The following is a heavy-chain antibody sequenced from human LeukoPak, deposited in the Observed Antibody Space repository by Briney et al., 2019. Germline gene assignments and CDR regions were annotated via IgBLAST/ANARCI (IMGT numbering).Heavy chain of an antibody. V-gene: IGHV3-7*01. Sequence: PGGSLRLSCAASGFTFSSYWMSWVCQAPGKGLEWVASIKEDGGETNYLDSVKGRFTISRDNAKNSLYLQMNSLRAEDTAVYYCARATASNWFDPWGQGTLVPVSS. CDR1: GFTFSSYW. CDR2: IKEDGGET. CDR3: ARATASNWFDP. D-gene: IGHD2-21*01. J-gene: IGHJ5*02.